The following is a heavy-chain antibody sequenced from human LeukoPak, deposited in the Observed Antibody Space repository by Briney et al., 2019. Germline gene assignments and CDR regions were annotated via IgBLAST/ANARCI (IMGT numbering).Heavy chain of an antibody. V-gene: IGHV3-30*04. CDR2: ISYDGSLQ. D-gene: IGHD6-19*01. Sequence: GGSLRLSCEASGFIFSSYPMHWVRQAPGKGLEWVAVISYDGSLQFYADSVKGRFTISRDRSKNTLDLQMNNLRTEDTAVYYCVREALAVVGTNPLDYWGQGTLVTVPS. CDR3: VREALAVVGTNPLDY. CDR1: GFIFSSYP. J-gene: IGHJ4*02.